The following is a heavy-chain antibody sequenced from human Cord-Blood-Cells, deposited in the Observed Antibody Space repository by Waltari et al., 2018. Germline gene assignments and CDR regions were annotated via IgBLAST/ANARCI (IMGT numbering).Heavy chain of an antibody. CDR2: IIPIFGTA. D-gene: IGHD3-9*01. J-gene: IGHJ4*02. CDR3: ARDRQFGRNYDILTGYYY. CDR1: SYA. V-gene: IGHV1-69*01. Sequence: SYAISWVRQAPGQGLEWIGGIIPIFGTANYAQKFQGRVTITADESTSTAYMELSSLRSEDTAVYYCARDRQFGRNYDILTGYYYWGQGTLVTVSS.